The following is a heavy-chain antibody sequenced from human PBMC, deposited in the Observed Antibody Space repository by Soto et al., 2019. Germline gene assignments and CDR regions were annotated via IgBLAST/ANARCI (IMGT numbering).Heavy chain of an antibody. CDR1: GFSLSTTGVG. CDR3: AHSIYCTIGVCHVFDY. CDR2: IYWDDDK. D-gene: IGHD2-8*01. Sequence: QITLKESGPTLVKPTQTLALTCTFSGFSLSTTGVGVGWIRQPPGKALEWLALIYWDDDKRYSPSLKSRLTITKDTPKNQVVLTMTNMDPVDTATYYCAHSIYCTIGVCHVFDYWGQGTLVTVSS. J-gene: IGHJ4*02. V-gene: IGHV2-5*02.